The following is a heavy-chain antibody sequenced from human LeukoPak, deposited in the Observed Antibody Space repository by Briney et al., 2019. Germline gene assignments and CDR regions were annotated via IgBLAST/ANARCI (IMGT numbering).Heavy chain of an antibody. Sequence: PGGSLRLSCAASGFTFSSYAMHWVRQAPGKGLEWVAVISYDGSNKYYADSVKGRFTISRDNSKNTPYLQMNSLRAEDTAVYYCASPDSSSWYYFDYWGQGTLVTVSS. CDR1: GFTFSSYA. CDR2: ISYDGSNK. V-gene: IGHV3-30-3*01. D-gene: IGHD6-13*01. CDR3: ASPDSSSWYYFDY. J-gene: IGHJ4*02.